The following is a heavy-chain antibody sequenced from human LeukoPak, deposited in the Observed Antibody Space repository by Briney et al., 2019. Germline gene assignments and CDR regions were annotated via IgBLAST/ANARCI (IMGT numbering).Heavy chain of an antibody. Sequence: SVKVSCKASGGTFSSYAISWVRQAPGQGLEWVGRIIPILGIANYAQKFQGRVTITADKSTSTAYMELSGLRSEDTAVYYCARDRNLEWSKEGFDYWGQGTLVTVSS. V-gene: IGHV1-69*04. CDR3: ARDRNLEWSKEGFDY. CDR1: GGTFSSYA. D-gene: IGHD3-3*01. CDR2: IIPILGIA. J-gene: IGHJ4*02.